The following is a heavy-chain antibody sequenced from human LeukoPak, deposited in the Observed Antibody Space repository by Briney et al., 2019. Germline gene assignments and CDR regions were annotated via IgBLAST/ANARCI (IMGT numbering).Heavy chain of an antibody. D-gene: IGHD2-2*01. CDR3: ASGYCSSTSCYDYYYYYMDV. Sequence: SVKVSCKASGGTFISYAISCVRQAPGQRLEWMGGIIPIVGTANYAQKFQGRVTITTDESTSTAYMEMSSLRSEDTAVYYCASGYCSSTSCYDYYYYYMDVWGKGTTVTVSS. CDR2: IIPIVGTA. V-gene: IGHV1-69*05. J-gene: IGHJ6*03. CDR1: GGTFISYA.